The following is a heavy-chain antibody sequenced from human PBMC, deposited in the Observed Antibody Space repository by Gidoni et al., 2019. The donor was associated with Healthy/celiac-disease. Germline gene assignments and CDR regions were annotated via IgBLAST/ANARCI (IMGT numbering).Heavy chain of an antibody. Sequence: EVQLVESGGGLVQPGRSLRLSGAASGFTFDDYAMHWVRQAPGKGLEWVSGISWNSGSIGYADSVKGRFTISRDNAKNSLYLQMNSLRAEDTALYYCAKDRSGSSSTYFDYWGQGTLVTVSS. CDR3: AKDRSGSSSTYFDY. CDR2: ISWNSGSI. D-gene: IGHD6-6*01. V-gene: IGHV3-9*01. CDR1: GFTFDDYA. J-gene: IGHJ4*02.